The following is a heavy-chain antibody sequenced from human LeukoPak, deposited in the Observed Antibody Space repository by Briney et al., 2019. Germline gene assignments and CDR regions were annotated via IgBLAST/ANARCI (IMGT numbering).Heavy chain of an antibody. CDR3: VSRIAAQHDY. CDR1: GYTSTASN. D-gene: IGHD6-13*01. J-gene: IGHJ4*02. CDR2: INPNSGRT. V-gene: IGHV1-2*02. Sequence: ASVRVSCRAPGYTSTASNIHWGRQAPGQGLEWMGWINPNSGRTNYAQKFQGRVTMTRDTSISTAYMELSRLRSDDTAVYYCVSRIAAQHDYWGQGTLVTVSS.